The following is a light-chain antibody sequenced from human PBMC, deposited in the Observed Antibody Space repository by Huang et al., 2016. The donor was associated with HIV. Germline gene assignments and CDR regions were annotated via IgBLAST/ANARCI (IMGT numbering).Light chain of an antibody. CDR1: QSIVTW. CDR3: QQSNSYPYS. CDR2: KAS. J-gene: IGKJ2*03. V-gene: IGKV1-5*03. Sequence: DIQMTQSPSTLSASVGDRVTITCRASQSIVTWLAWYQQIPGKAPKLLIYKASSLERGVPSRFNGSGSGTEFTLTINSLQPGDFATYYCQQSNSYPYSFGQGTKLEIK.